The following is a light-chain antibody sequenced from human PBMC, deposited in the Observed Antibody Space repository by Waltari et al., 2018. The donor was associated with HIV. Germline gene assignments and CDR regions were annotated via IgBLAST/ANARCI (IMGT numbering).Light chain of an antibody. Sequence: DIQMTQSPSSLSASVGDRVTITCRASQSISSYLNWYQQKPGKAPNLLIYAASTSQSGVPSRFSGSGSGTDFTLTIISLQPEDFATYYCQQSYSTPPGYTFGQGTMLEIK. J-gene: IGKJ2*01. CDR1: QSISSY. CDR3: QQSYSTPPGYT. CDR2: AAS. V-gene: IGKV1-39*01.